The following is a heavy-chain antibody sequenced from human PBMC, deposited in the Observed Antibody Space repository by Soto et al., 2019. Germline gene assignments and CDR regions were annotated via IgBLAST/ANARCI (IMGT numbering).Heavy chain of an antibody. D-gene: IGHD6-6*01. V-gene: IGHV3-7*01. CDR1: GFTFSSYW. J-gene: IGHJ3*02. Sequence: GGSLRLSCAASGFTFSSYWMSWVRQAPGKGLEWVANIKQDGSEKYYVDSVKGRFTISRDNAKNSLYLQMNSLRAEDTAVYYCARVYRSWSAPSGSLDIWGQGTMVTVS. CDR3: ARVYRSWSAPSGSLDI. CDR2: IKQDGSEK.